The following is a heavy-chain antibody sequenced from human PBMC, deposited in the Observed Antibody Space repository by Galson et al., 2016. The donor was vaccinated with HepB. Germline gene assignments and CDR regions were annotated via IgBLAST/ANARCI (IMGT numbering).Heavy chain of an antibody. CDR3: ARAAGDYGNDGFPNFDY. CDR2: IWYDGSEK. J-gene: IGHJ4*02. Sequence: SLRLSCAASGFTFSNYGMHWVRQAPGKGLEWVAVIWYDGSEKYYADSVKGRFTISRDNSKNTLHLQMNSLRAEDTAVYYCARAAGDYGNDGFPNFDYWGQGTLVTVSS. V-gene: IGHV3-33*01. D-gene: IGHD4-17*01. CDR1: GFTFSNYG.